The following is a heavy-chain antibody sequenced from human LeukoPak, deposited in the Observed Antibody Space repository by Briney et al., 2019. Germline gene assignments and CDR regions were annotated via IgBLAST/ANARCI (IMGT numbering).Heavy chain of an antibody. Sequence: GGSLRLSCAASVFTFISYAMIWVRQAPGKGLEWFSAISGSGGSTYYADSVKGRFTISRDNSKNTLYLQMNSLGAEDTAVYYCAKALYGDYGRFAYWGQGTLVTVSS. CDR3: AKALYGDYGRFAY. D-gene: IGHD4-17*01. CDR2: ISGSGGST. J-gene: IGHJ4*02. V-gene: IGHV3-23*01. CDR1: VFTFISYA.